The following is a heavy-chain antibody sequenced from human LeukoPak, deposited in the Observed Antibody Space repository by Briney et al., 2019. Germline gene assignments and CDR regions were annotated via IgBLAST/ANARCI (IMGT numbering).Heavy chain of an antibody. V-gene: IGHV4-59*01. CDR3: ARVGSSWHPFDC. CDR1: GGSISSYY. D-gene: IGHD6-13*01. Sequence: SETLSLTCTVSGGSISSYYWSWMRQPPGKGLEWIGYIYYSGSTNYNPSLKSRVTISEDTSKNQFSLKLSSVTTADTAVYYCARVGSSWHPFDCWGQGILVTVSS. J-gene: IGHJ4*02. CDR2: IYYSGST.